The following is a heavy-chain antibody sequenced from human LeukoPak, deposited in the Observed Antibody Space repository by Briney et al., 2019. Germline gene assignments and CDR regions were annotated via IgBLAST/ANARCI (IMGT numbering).Heavy chain of an antibody. Sequence: GGSLRLSCATSGFTFVDYGLSWVRRAPGKGLEWLCAINYNGAITDYADSVKGRFTISRDNAKNSLYLRMDSLRAEDTDLYYCARDRLGPSFSVSHFDLWGQGTLVTVSS. D-gene: IGHD3-3*02. CDR3: ARDRLGPSFSVSHFDL. V-gene: IGHV3-20*04. CDR1: GFTFVDYG. CDR2: INYNGAIT. J-gene: IGHJ4*02.